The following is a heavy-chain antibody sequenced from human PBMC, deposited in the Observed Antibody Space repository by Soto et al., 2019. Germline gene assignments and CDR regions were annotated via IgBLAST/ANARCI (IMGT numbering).Heavy chain of an antibody. J-gene: IGHJ5*02. CDR1: GFTFSSYW. CDR3: AIDPDYYGHASDWFDP. Sequence: PGGSLRLSCAASGFTFSSYWMHWVRQAPGKGLVWVSRINSDGSSTSYADSVKGRFTISRDNAKNTLYLQMNSLRAEDTAVYYCAIDPDYYGHASDWFDPWGQGTLVTVSS. V-gene: IGHV3-74*01. CDR2: INSDGSST. D-gene: IGHD3-10*01.